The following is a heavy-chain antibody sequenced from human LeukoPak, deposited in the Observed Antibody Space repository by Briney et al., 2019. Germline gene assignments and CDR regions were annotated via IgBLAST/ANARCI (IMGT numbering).Heavy chain of an antibody. CDR3: AREFVDSSFDF. Sequence: GGSLRLSCAASGFTFSTYSMNWVRQAPGKGLEWVSYIIGSGSSIYYADSVKGRFTISRDNAKNSLYLQMNSLRAEDTAVYYCAREFVDSSFDFWGQGTLVTVSS. CDR2: IIGSGSSI. V-gene: IGHV3-48*01. D-gene: IGHD3-22*01. CDR1: GFTFSTYS. J-gene: IGHJ4*02.